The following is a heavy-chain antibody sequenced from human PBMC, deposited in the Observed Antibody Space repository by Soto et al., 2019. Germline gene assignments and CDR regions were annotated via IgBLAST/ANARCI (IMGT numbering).Heavy chain of an antibody. CDR3: TIGDLGVFHL. Sequence: EVQLVESGGGLVQPGESMRLSCAASGITFDYYWMHWVRQAPGKGLVWVSRVRSGGTTTTYADSVKGRFTMSSANAKNTVSLLMPLPNADVTAIYYCTIGDLGVFHLWGHGTMVSVSS. CDR2: VRSGGTTT. V-gene: IGHV3-74*01. J-gene: IGHJ3*01. CDR1: GITFDYYW. D-gene: IGHD3-10*01.